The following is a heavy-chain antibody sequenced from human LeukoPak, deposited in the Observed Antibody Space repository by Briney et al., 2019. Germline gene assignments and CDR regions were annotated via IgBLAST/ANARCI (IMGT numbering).Heavy chain of an antibody. Sequence: GGSLRLSCAASGFTVSSNYMSWVRQAPGKGLEWVSVIYSGGSTYYADSVKGRFTISRDNSKNTLYLQMNSLRAEDTAVYYCARETYCSSTSCYEGAGGFDYWGQGTLVTVSS. D-gene: IGHD2-2*01. CDR2: IYSGGST. V-gene: IGHV3-66*01. CDR1: GFTVSSNY. CDR3: ARETYCSSTSCYEGAGGFDY. J-gene: IGHJ4*02.